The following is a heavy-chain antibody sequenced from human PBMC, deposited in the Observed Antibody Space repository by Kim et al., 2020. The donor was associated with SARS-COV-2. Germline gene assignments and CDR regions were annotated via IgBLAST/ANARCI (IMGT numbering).Heavy chain of an antibody. D-gene: IGHD3-10*01. Sequence: GGSLRLSCVASGFTFSDYSMSWIRQAPGKGLEWISCINSDSDYTKYADSVKGRFAISRDNAKKSLYLQMNSLRAEDSAVYYCARDYYGGGSYYTFEYWGQGNLVTVSS. V-gene: IGHV3-11*06. CDR1: GFTFSDYS. J-gene: IGHJ4*02. CDR2: INSDSDYT. CDR3: ARDYYGGGSYYTFEY.